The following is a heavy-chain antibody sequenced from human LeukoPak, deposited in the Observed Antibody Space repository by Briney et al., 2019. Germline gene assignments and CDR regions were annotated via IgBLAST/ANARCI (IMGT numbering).Heavy chain of an antibody. J-gene: IGHJ6*02. D-gene: IGHD2-15*01. CDR2: IYHSGST. V-gene: IGHV4-38-2*02. CDR1: GYSICSGYY. CDR3: ARDVAVAATPPYYYYGMDV. Sequence: TSETLSLTCTVSGYSICSGYYWGWIRQPPGKGLEWIGSIYHSGSTYYNPSLKSRVTISVDTSKNQFSLKLSSVTAADTAVYYCARDVAVAATPPYYYYGMDVWGQGTTVTVSS.